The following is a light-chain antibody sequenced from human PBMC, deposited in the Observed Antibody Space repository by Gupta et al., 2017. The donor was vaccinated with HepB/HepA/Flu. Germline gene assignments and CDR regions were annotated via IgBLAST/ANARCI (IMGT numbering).Light chain of an antibody. Sequence: DIQMTQSPSSVSASVGDRLTIACRASQDIDTYLAWYQHKLGQAPRLLIYATSIWQSEVPARFSGSGSGTDYTLTISNLQPEDFATYYCQQSESFPLTFGGGTKVEIK. CDR2: ATS. J-gene: IGKJ4*01. CDR3: QQSESFPLT. V-gene: IGKV1-12*01. CDR1: QDIDTY.